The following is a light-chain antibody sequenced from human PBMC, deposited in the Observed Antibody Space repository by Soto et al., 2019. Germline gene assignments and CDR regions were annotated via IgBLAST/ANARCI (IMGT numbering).Light chain of an antibody. Sequence: QSALTQPASVSGSPGQSITISCTGTSSDVGDYNYDSWYQQHPGKAPKLMIYEVSNRPSGISNRFSGSKSGNTASLTISGLQAEDEADYYCSSYTSSNFWVFGEGTKVTVL. CDR1: SSDVGDYNY. CDR2: EVS. CDR3: SSYTSSNFWV. J-gene: IGLJ3*02. V-gene: IGLV2-14*01.